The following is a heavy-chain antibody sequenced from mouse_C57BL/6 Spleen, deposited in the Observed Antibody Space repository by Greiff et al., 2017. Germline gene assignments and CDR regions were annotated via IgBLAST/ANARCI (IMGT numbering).Heavy chain of an antibody. D-gene: IGHD1-1*01. CDR3: ASTRDYYGSCPYYAMDY. J-gene: IGHJ4*01. Sequence: QVQLQQSGPELVKPGASVKISCKASGYAFSSSWMNWVKQRPGKGLEWIGRIYPGDGDTNYNGKFKGKATLTEDKSSSTAYMQLSSLTSEDSAVYFCASTRDYYGSCPYYAMDYWGQGTSVTVSS. CDR2: IYPGDGDT. V-gene: IGHV1-82*01. CDR1: GYAFSSSW.